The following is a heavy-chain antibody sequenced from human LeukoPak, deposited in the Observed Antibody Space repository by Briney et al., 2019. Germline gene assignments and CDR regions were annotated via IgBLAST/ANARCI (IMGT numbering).Heavy chain of an antibody. V-gene: IGHV1-8*03. CDR3: ARGGTDYFSAGYFDL. D-gene: IGHD2/OR15-2a*01. CDR2: MNPNSGDT. Sequence: ASVKVSCKASGYTFTSCDINWVRQATGQGLEWMGWMNPNSGDTGYAQNFQGRVTITRDTSITTAYMELSSLRSEDTAVYYCARGGTDYFSAGYFDLWGRGTLVTVSS. J-gene: IGHJ2*01. CDR1: GYTFTSCD.